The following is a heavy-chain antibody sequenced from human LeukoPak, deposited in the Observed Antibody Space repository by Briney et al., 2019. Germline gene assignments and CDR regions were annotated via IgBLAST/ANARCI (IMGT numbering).Heavy chain of an antibody. CDR3: ARHNSGDAFPLDY. J-gene: IGHJ4*02. V-gene: IGHV4-59*08. D-gene: IGHD5-12*01. CDR2: IYSNGNT. CDR1: GGFISSYY. Sequence: PSETLSLTCTVSGGFISSYYWGWIRQSPGKGLEFIGYIYSNGNTNYNPSLKSRVTMSVDMSRNQFSLRLNSVTAADTAVYYSARHNSGDAFPLDYWGQGTLVTVSS.